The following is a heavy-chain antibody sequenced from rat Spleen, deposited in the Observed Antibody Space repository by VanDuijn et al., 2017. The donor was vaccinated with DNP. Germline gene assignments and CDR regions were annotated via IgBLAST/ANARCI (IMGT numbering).Heavy chain of an antibody. V-gene: IGHV5-31*01. D-gene: IGHD3-8*01. CDR1: GFIFSNFW. CDR2: ISNTGDKI. J-gene: IGHJ2*01. Sequence: EVLLVESDGGLVQPGRSLKLSCVASGFIFSNFWMTWIRQAPGKGLEWVASISNTGDKIYYSDSVKGRLSISRDNAKSTLYLQMNSLRSEDTATYFCTSNPHIRTAAPFDYWGQGVMVTVSS. CDR3: TSNPHIRTAAPFDY.